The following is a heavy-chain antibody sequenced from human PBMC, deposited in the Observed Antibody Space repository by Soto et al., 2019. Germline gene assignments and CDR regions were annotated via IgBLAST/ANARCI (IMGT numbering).Heavy chain of an antibody. CDR3: GRSSLQWPTEPHPDV. D-gene: IGHD6-19*01. J-gene: IGHJ6*02. CDR1: GFTFSHYY. V-gene: IGHV3-11*01. Sequence: GGALRLSCAASGFTFSHYYMSWIRQAPGKGLEGVSYISSSGSTIYYADSVKGRLTISRKNAKNSLYLQMNSLRAEDTVVYYCGRSSLQWPTEPHPDVWGQGTTVTVSS. CDR2: ISSSGSTI.